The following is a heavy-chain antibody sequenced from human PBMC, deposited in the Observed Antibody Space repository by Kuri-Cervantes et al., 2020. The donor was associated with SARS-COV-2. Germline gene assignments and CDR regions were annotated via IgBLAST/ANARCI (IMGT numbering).Heavy chain of an antibody. J-gene: IGHJ6*02. Sequence: GESLKISCAAFGFTFSSYWMHWVRQAPGKGLVWVSRINSDGSSTSYADSVKGRFTISRDNAKNTLYLQMNSLRAEDTAVYYCARDLTLGYCSGGSCYYYYYGMDVWGQGTTVTVSS. CDR2: INSDGSST. V-gene: IGHV3-74*01. CDR1: GFTFSSYW. CDR3: ARDLTLGYCSGGSCYYYYYGMDV. D-gene: IGHD2-15*01.